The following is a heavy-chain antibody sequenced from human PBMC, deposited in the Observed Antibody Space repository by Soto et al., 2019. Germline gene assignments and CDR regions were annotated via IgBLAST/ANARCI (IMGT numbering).Heavy chain of an antibody. J-gene: IGHJ4*02. D-gene: IGHD1-7*01. CDR3: ATSNWNYWVFDY. CDR2: IIPIFGTA. Sequence: QVQLVQSGAEVKKPGSSVKVSCKASGGTFSSYAISWVRQAPGQGLEWMGGIIPIFGTANYAQKVQGGVTITADESTSTAYMELSSLRSEDTAVYYCATSNWNYWVFDYWGQGTLVTVSS. CDR1: GGTFSSYA. V-gene: IGHV1-69*01.